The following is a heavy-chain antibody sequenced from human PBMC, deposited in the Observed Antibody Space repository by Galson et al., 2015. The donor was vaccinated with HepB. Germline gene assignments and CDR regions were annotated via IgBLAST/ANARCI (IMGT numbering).Heavy chain of an antibody. CDR1: GFTFSHAW. J-gene: IGHJ4*02. CDR3: ATSLRWDSSSSGFFS. Sequence: SLRLSCAASGFTFSHAWMSWVRQAPGKGLEWVGRIQSKTDGETTAYAAPVKGRFTISRDDSKNTLYLQMNSLKTEDTAVYYCATSLRWDSSSSGFFSWGQGTLVTVSS. D-gene: IGHD6-13*01. CDR2: IQSKTDGETT. V-gene: IGHV3-15*01.